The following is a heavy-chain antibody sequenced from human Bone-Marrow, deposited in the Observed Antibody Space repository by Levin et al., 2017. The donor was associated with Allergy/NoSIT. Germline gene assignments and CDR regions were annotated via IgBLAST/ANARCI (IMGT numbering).Heavy chain of an antibody. D-gene: IGHD7-27*01. CDR3: TTDLNWGST. Sequence: ASVKVSCAASGFTFTDYWMTWVRQAPGKGLEGVANIHKDGSEKYYVDSVKGRFTVSRDNAKNSLYLQMSSLRAEDTAVYYCTTDLNWGSTWGQGTLVTVSS. J-gene: IGHJ4*02. CDR1: GFTFTDYW. V-gene: IGHV3-7*01. CDR2: IHKDGSEK.